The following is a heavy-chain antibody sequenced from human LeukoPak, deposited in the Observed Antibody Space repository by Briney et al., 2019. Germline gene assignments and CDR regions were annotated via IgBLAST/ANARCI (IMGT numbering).Heavy chain of an antibody. V-gene: IGHV3-53*04. Sequence: GGSLRLSCAASGFTVSSNYMSWVRQAPGKGLEWVSVIYSGGSTYYADSVKGRFTISRHNSKNTLYLQMNSLRAEDTAVYYCARVPYDFWSGYSTLDYGMDVWGQGTTVTVSS. CDR2: IYSGGST. CDR1: GFTVSSNY. CDR3: ARVPYDFWSGYSTLDYGMDV. D-gene: IGHD3-3*01. J-gene: IGHJ6*02.